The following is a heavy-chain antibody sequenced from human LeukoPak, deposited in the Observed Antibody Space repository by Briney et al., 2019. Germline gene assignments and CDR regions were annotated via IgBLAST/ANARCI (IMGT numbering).Heavy chain of an antibody. V-gene: IGHV3-23*01. Sequence: PGGSLRLSCAASGFTFNTYAMSWVRQAPGKGLEWVSATFTGGTTHYADSVKGRFTVSRDNAKNTLYLQMNSLRPEDTAVYYCVRSYRDLTGYYNHFDYWGQGNLVTVSS. CDR2: TFTGGTT. D-gene: IGHD3-9*01. J-gene: IGHJ4*02. CDR3: VRSYRDLTGYYNHFDY. CDR1: GFTFNTYA.